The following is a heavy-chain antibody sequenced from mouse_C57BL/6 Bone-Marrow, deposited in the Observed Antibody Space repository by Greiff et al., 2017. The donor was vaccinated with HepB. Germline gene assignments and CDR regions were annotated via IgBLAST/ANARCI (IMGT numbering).Heavy chain of an antibody. V-gene: IGHV1-61*01. CDR1: GYTFTSYW. CDR2: IYPSDSET. Sequence: VQLQQPGAELVRPGSSVKLSCKASGYTFTSYWMDWVKQRPGQGLEWIGNIYPSDSETHYNQKFKDKATLTVDKSSSTAYMQLSSLTSEDSAVYYCARGGDGSSYADYWGQGTTLTVSS. D-gene: IGHD1-1*01. CDR3: ARGGDGSSYADY. J-gene: IGHJ2*01.